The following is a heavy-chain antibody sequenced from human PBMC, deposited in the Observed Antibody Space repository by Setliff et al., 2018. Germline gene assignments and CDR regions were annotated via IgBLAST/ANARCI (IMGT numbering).Heavy chain of an antibody. CDR3: ARVGGLLVATMPFDY. CDR1: GFSITNGYY. Sequence: TLSLTCAVSGFSITNGYYWGWIRQSPGKQLEWIGNIFQSGITFYNPSLKSRVTISLDPSQNQFSLKLRSVTAADTAVYFCARVGGLLVATMPFDYWGPGTLVT. D-gene: IGHD5-12*01. J-gene: IGHJ4*02. V-gene: IGHV4-38-2*01. CDR2: IFQSGIT.